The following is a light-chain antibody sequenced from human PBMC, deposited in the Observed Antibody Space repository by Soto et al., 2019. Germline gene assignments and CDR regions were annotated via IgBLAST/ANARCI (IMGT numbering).Light chain of an antibody. CDR1: RSNVESNT. V-gene: IGLV1-44*01. CDR2: SND. J-gene: IGLJ1*01. Sequence: QSVLTQPPSASGTPGQRVTISCSGSRSNVESNTVSWYQQLPGTAPKLLIYSNDQWPSGVPDRFSGSKSGTSASLAISGLQSEDEAHYYCSSYAGSNNFVFGTGTKLTVL. CDR3: SSYAGSNNFV.